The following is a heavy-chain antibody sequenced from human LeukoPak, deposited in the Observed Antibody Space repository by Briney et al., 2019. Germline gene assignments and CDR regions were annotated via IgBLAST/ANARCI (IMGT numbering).Heavy chain of an antibody. J-gene: IGHJ4*02. V-gene: IGHV3-23*01. Sequence: GGSLRLSCAASGFTFSSYAMTWVRQPPGKGLEWVSTISGRGGSTYYADSVRGRFTISRDNTRKSLSLQMSSLRSEDTALYYCARESETSGWYDYWGQGTLVTVSS. CDR2: ISGRGGST. CDR3: ARESETSGWYDY. CDR1: GFTFSSYA. D-gene: IGHD6-19*01.